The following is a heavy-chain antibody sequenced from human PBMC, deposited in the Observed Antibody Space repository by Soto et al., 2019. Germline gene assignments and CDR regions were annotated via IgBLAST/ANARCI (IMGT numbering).Heavy chain of an antibody. CDR3: ARGAVAGAGIPTYYFDY. J-gene: IGHJ4*02. Sequence: EVQLVESGGGLVKPGGSLRLSCAASGFTFSSYSMSWVRQAPGKGLEWVSSISSSSAYIYYADSLKGRFTISRDNAKNSLYLQVNSLRAEDTAVYYCARGAVAGAGIPTYYFDYWGRGTLVTVS. CDR2: ISSSSAYI. D-gene: IGHD6-13*01. V-gene: IGHV3-21*01. CDR1: GFTFSSYS.